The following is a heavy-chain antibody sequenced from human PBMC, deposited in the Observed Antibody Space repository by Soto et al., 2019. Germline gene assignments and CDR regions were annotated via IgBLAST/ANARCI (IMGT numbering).Heavy chain of an antibody. D-gene: IGHD6-13*01. CDR1: GYTFTSYG. CDR2: ISAYNGNT. V-gene: IGHV1-18*01. CDR3: ARMGSLAAAGSDY. Sequence: QVQLVQSGAEVKKPGASVKVSCKASGYTFTSYGISWVRQAPGQGLEWMGWISAYNGNTNYAQKLQGRVTMTTDTSTSTDYMELRSRSSDDAAVYYCARMGSLAAAGSDYWGQGTLVTVSS. J-gene: IGHJ4*02.